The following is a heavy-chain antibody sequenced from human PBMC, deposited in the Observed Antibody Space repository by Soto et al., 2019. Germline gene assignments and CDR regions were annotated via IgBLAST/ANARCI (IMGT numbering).Heavy chain of an antibody. CDR1: GFTFSSYW. V-gene: IGHV3-74*01. CDR3: ARVRPSFSGYDGIDAFDI. D-gene: IGHD5-12*01. Sequence: GGSLRLSCAASGFTFSSYWMHWVRQAPGKGLVWVSRINSDGSSTSYADSVKGRFTISRDNAKNTLYLQMNSLRAEDTAVYYCARVRPSFSGYDGIDAFDIWGQGTMVTVSS. J-gene: IGHJ3*02. CDR2: INSDGSST.